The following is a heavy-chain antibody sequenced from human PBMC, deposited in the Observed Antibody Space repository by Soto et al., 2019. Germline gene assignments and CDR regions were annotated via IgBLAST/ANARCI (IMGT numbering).Heavy chain of an antibody. CDR1: GFTFSDYY. Sequence: QVQLVESGGGLVKPGGSLRLSCAASGFTFSDYYMSWIRQAPGKGLEWVSYISSSGSTIYYADSVKGRFTISRDNAKNSLYLQMNSLRAEDTAVYYCARLDGHDYDSSGYYYYYYGMDVWGQGTTVTVSS. V-gene: IGHV3-11*01. CDR3: ARLDGHDYDSSGYYYYYYGMDV. J-gene: IGHJ6*02. CDR2: ISSSGSTI. D-gene: IGHD3-22*01.